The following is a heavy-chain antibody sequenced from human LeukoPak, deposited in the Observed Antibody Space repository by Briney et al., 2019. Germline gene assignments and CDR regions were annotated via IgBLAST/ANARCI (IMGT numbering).Heavy chain of an antibody. CDR2: ISGSGDST. CDR1: GFTFSSYA. Sequence: GGSLRLSCAASGFTFSSYAMTWVRQAPGKGLEWVSAISGSGDSTYYADSVKGLFTISRDSSKNTLYLQMNRLRVEDTAVYYCARDKIVGATHFDYWGLGTLVTVSS. D-gene: IGHD1-26*01. CDR3: ARDKIVGATHFDY. J-gene: IGHJ4*02. V-gene: IGHV3-23*01.